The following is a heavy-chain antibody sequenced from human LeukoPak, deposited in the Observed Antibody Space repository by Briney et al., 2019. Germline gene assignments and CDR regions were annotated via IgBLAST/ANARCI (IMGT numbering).Heavy chain of an antibody. Sequence: SETPSLTCTVSGGSISSYFWTWVRQAPGKGLEWIGYIYYSGGTNYNPSLKSRVTISVDMPRNQISLSLSSVTPADTAVYYCAREVRDSSSSFDIWGQGTMVIVSS. CDR3: AREVRDSSSSFDI. CDR1: GGSISSYF. J-gene: IGHJ3*02. CDR2: IYYSGGT. D-gene: IGHD6-6*01. V-gene: IGHV4-59*01.